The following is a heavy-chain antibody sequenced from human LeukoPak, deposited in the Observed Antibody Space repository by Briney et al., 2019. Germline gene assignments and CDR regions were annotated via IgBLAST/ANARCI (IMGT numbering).Heavy chain of an antibody. V-gene: IGHV3-49*04. J-gene: IGHJ4*02. CDR3: TRGGVHRGADA. D-gene: IGHD3-10*01. Sequence: GGSLRLSCTGSGFSFGDYTVTWVRQAPGRGLEWVGFIRNKAYGGATEYAASVRGRFTITRDNSRGIAYLQMNSLETDDTAVYYCTRGGVHRGADAWGQGTLVTVSS. CDR1: GFSFGDYT. CDR2: IRNKAYGGAT.